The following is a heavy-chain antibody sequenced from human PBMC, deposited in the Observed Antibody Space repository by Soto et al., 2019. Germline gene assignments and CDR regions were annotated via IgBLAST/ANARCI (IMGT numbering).Heavy chain of an antibody. J-gene: IGHJ6*02. CDR1: GFTFSSYA. CDR3: WREQNYSGRDF. D-gene: IGHD1-7*01. V-gene: IGHV3-23*01. Sequence: EVQLLESGGGLVQPGGSLRLSCAASGFTFSSYAMSWVRQAPGKGLEWVSAISGSGGSTYYADSVKGRFTISRDNSKNTLYLQMHSMRAEDTAVYYFWREQNYSGRDFWGRWTTVTVSS. CDR2: ISGSGGST.